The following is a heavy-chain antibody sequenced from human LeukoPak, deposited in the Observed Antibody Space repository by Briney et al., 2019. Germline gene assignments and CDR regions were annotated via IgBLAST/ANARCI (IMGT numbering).Heavy chain of an antibody. Sequence: SETLSLTCTVSGGSISSSSYYWGWIRQPPGKGLEWIGSIYYSGSTYYNPSLKSRVTISVDTSKNQFSLKLSSVTAADTAVYYCAEERYDSSGYPFDSWGQGTPVTVAS. J-gene: IGHJ4*02. CDR2: IYYSGST. V-gene: IGHV4-39*01. D-gene: IGHD3-22*01. CDR1: GGSISSSSYY. CDR3: AEERYDSSGYPFDS.